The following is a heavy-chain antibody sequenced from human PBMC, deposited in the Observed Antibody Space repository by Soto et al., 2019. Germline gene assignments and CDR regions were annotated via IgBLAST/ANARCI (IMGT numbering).Heavy chain of an antibody. J-gene: IGHJ4*02. D-gene: IGHD1-20*01. V-gene: IGHV3-23*01. CDR3: AARAPITGTGHVAYYFDY. Sequence: GGSLRLSCAASGFTFSSYAMSWVRQAPGKGLEWVSAISGSGGSTYYADSVKGRFTISRDNSKNTLYLQMNSLRAEDTAVYYCAARAPITGTGHVAYYFDYWGQGTLVTVSS. CDR2: ISGSGGST. CDR1: GFTFSSYA.